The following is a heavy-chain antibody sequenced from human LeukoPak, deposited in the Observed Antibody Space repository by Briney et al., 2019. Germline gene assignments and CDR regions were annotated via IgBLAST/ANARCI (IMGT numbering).Heavy chain of an antibody. CDR3: AKFVGWAPMPL. CDR2: ISSNGGST. CDR1: GFTFSSYA. V-gene: IGHV3-64*01. J-gene: IGHJ4*02. Sequence: GGSLRLSCAASGFTFSSYAMHWVRQAPGKGLEYVSAISSNGGSTYYANSVKGRFTISRDNSKNTLYLQMGSLRAEDMAVYYCAKFVGWAPMPLWGQGALVTVSS. D-gene: IGHD2-2*01.